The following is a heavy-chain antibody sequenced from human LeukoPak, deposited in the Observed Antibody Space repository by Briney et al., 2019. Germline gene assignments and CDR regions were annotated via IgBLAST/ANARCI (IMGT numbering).Heavy chain of an antibody. CDR1: GSSFSGSY. J-gene: IGHJ3*02. CDR2: INHSVTT. CDR3: AREACSSGSCDAFDI. V-gene: IGHV4-34*01. D-gene: IGHD2-15*01. Sequence: SETLSLTCAVYGSSFSGSYWRWIRQPPGKGLEWIGEINHSVTTNYNPSLKSRVTMSVDTSKNQFSLKLSPVTAADTAVYYCAREACSSGSCDAFDIWGQGTMVTVSS.